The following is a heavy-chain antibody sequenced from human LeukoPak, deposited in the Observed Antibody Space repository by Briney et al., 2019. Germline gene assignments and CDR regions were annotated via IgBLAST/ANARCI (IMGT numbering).Heavy chain of an antibody. V-gene: IGHV3-48*03. Sequence: GGSLRLSCAASGFTFSSYAMSWVRQAPGKGLEWLSHISTSGSSVHYAGSVKGRFTISRDNAENSLYLQMDSLRVEDTAVYFCARGATTELGTVYMDVWGKGTTVTISS. CDR1: GFTFSSYA. CDR3: ARGATTELGTVYMDV. CDR2: ISTSGSSV. J-gene: IGHJ6*03. D-gene: IGHD1-1*01.